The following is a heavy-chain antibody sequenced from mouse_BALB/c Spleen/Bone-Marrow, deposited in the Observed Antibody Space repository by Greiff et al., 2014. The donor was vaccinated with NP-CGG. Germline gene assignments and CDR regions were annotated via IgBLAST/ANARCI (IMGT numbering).Heavy chain of an antibody. CDR3: ARGRDGADY. CDR2: IYPGDGDT. V-gene: IGHV1-80*01. Sequence: VKVVESGAELVRPGSSVKISCKASGYAFSSYWMNWVKQRPGQGLEWIGQIYPGDGDTNYNGKFKGKATLTADKSSSTAYMQHSSLTSEGSAVYFGARGRDGADYWGQGTTLTVSS. CDR1: GYAFSSYW. J-gene: IGHJ2*01. D-gene: IGHD3-3*01.